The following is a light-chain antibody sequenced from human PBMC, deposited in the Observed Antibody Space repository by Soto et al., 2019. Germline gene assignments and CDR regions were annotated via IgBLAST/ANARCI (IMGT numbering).Light chain of an antibody. V-gene: IGLV2-14*01. CDR1: SSVVGGYNY. CDR2: EVS. J-gene: IGLJ2*01. CDR3: SSYTSSSTLVV. Sequence: QSALTQPASVSGSPGQSITISCTGTSSVVGGYNYVSWYQQHPGKAPKLMIYEVSNGPSGVSNRFSGSKSGNTASLTISGLQAEDEADYYCSSYTSSSTLVVFGGGPKLTVL.